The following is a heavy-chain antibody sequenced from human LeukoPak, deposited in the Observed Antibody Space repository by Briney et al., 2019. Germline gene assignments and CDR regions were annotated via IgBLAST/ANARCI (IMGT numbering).Heavy chain of an antibody. Sequence: GGSLRLSCAASGFTFSSYSMNWVRQAPGKGLEWVSYISSSSSTIYYADSVKGRFTISRDNAKNSLYLQMNSLRAEDTAVYYCAREAIRFLEWLPDEDWGQGTLVTVSS. V-gene: IGHV3-48*04. D-gene: IGHD3-3*01. CDR1: GFTFSSYS. CDR3: AREAIRFLEWLPDED. CDR2: ISSSSSTI. J-gene: IGHJ4*02.